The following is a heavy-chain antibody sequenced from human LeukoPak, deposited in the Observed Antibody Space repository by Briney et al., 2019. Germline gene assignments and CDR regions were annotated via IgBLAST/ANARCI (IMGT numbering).Heavy chain of an antibody. V-gene: IGHV3-48*01. J-gene: IGHJ3*01. Sequence: GGSLRLSCAASGFTFSSYSMNWVRQAPGKGLEWVSYISSSSSTIYYADSVKGRFTTSRDNAKNSLYLQMNSLRAEDTAVYYCAREFYCSSTSCYRDWGQGTMVTVSS. CDR2: ISSSSSTI. CDR1: GFTFSSYS. D-gene: IGHD2-2*02. CDR3: AREFYCSSTSCYRD.